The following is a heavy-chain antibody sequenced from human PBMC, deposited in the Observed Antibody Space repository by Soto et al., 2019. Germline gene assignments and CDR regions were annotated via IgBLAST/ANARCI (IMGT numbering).Heavy chain of an antibody. J-gene: IGHJ5*02. CDR1: GGTFSSYA. CDR3: AEIDSSGYSRFDP. CDR2: IIPIFGTA. V-gene: IGHV1-69*13. D-gene: IGHD3-22*01. Sequence: SVKVSCKASGGTFSSYAISWVRQAPGQGLEWMGGIIPIFGTANYAQKFQGRVTITADESTSTAYMELSSLRSEDTAVYYCAEIDSSGYSRFDPWGQGTLVTVSS.